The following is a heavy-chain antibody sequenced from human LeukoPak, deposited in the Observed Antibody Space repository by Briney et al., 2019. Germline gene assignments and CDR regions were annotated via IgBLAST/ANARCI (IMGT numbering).Heavy chain of an antibody. Sequence: GGSLRLSCAAPGFTFSTYGMHWVRQAPGKGLEWVAVMPYDGSDKYYADSVKGRFTISRDNSKNTLYLQMNSLRAEDTAVYYCAKADCSTTSCYFDPWGQGTLVTVSS. CDR3: AKADCSTTSCYFDP. D-gene: IGHD2-2*01. CDR1: GFTFSTYG. V-gene: IGHV3-30*18. J-gene: IGHJ5*02. CDR2: MPYDGSDK.